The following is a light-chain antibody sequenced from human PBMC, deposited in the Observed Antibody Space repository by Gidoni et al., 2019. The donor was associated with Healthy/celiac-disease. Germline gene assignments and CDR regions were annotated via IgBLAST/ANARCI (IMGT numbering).Light chain of an antibody. Sequence: IVLTQSPATLSLSPGESATLSCRASQSASSSLAWYQQKPGQAPRLLIYDASNRATGIPAWFSGRWSGADFTLTISSLEPEVFAVYYCQQRSNWLITFGQGTRLEIK. CDR3: QQRSNWLIT. V-gene: IGKV3-11*01. J-gene: IGKJ5*01. CDR1: QSASSS. CDR2: DAS.